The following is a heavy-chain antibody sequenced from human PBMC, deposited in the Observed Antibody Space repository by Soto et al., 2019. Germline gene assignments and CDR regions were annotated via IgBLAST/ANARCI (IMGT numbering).Heavy chain of an antibody. CDR1: GFTFSDDY. D-gene: IGHD3-22*01. J-gene: IGHJ3*02. CDR3: SRDGDHYDTSGYFLRDAFDI. CDR2: ISGSGSII. Sequence: PGGSLRLSCAASGFTFSDDYMSWIRQAPGKGLEWVAYISGSGSIIDYADTVKGRFTVSRDNAKNSLFLQMNSLRAEDTAVYYCSRDGDHYDTSGYFLRDAFDIWGHGTMVTVSS. V-gene: IGHV3-11*01.